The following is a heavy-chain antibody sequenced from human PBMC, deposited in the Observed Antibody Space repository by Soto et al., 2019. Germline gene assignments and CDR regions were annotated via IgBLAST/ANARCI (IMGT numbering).Heavy chain of an antibody. CDR2: ISYSGST. CDR1: GDSISSGGYY. Sequence: QVQLQESGPGLVKPSQTLSLTCTVSGDSISSGGYYWSWIRQHPGKGLEWIGYISYSGSTYYNPYLKSRVIISVDTSKNQFSLKLSSVTAADTAVYYCARVSTVAAILFDYWGQGTLVTVSS. D-gene: IGHD2-15*01. J-gene: IGHJ4*02. CDR3: ARVSTVAAILFDY. V-gene: IGHV4-31*03.